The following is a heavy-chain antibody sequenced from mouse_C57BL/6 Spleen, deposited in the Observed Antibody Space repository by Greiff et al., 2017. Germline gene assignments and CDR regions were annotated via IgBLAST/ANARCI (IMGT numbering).Heavy chain of an antibody. J-gene: IGHJ2*01. CDR1: GYTFTSYW. V-gene: IGHV1-7*01. CDR3: ARQGATTVPIY. Sequence: QVQLQQSGAELAKPGASVKLSCKASGYTFTSYWMHWVKQRTGQGLEWIGYINPSSGSTKYNQKFKDKATLTADKSSSTSYMQLSSLTYDDSAVYYCARQGATTVPIYWGQGTTLTVSS. D-gene: IGHD1-1*01. CDR2: INPSSGST.